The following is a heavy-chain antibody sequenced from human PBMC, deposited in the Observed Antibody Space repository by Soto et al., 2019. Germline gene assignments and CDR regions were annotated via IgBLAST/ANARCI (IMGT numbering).Heavy chain of an antibody. J-gene: IGHJ6*02. CDR3: ARESIAARGYYYYYYGMYV. Sequence: ASVKVSCKASGYTFTGYYMHWVRQAPGQRLEWMGWINPNSGGTNYAQKFQGWVTMTRDTSISTAYMELSRLRSDDTAVYYCARESIAARGYYYYYYGMYVWGQGTTVTVSS. CDR2: INPNSGGT. V-gene: IGHV1-2*04. CDR1: GYTFTGYY. D-gene: IGHD6-6*01.